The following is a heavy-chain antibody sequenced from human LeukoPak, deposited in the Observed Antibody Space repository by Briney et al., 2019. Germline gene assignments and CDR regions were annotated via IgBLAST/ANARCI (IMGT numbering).Heavy chain of an antibody. CDR1: GYTFTSYG. CDR2: ISAYNGNT. J-gene: IGHJ3*02. CDR3: ARVIGGSYDNEFDI. D-gene: IGHD1-26*01. V-gene: IGHV1-18*01. Sequence: ASVKVSYKASGYTFTSYGISWVRQAPGQGLEWMGWISAYNGNTNYAQKLQGRVTMTTDTSKSTVYMELRSLRSDDTAVYYCARVIGGSYDNEFDIWGQGTMVTVSS.